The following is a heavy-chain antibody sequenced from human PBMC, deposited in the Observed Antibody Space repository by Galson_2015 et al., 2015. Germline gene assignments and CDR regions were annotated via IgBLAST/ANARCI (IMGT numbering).Heavy chain of an antibody. CDR3: ARARFPSKNYYYFYMDV. CDR2: INTYNGNT. J-gene: IGHJ6*03. V-gene: IGHV1-18*01. D-gene: IGHD3-16*01. Sequence: SVKVSCKAFGSTFNRHGISWVRQAPGQGLEWMGSINTYNGNTNYTQNLQGRVTMTTDTSTTTAYMELRSLRSDDTAVYYCARARFPSKNYYYFYMDVWGKGTTVTVSS. CDR1: GSTFNRHG.